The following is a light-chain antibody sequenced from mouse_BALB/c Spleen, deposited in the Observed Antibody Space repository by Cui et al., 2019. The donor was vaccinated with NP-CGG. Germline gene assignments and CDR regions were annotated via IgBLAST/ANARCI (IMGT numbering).Light chain of an antibody. Sequence: QAALTQEFALTTSPGETVTLTCRSSIGAVIISNYANWVQEKPDHLFTGLIGGTNNRAPGVPARFSGSLIGDKAALTITGAQTEDEAIYFCALWYSNHWVFGGGTKLTVL. CDR2: GTN. V-gene: IGLV1*01. CDR3: ALWYSNHWV. J-gene: IGLJ1*01. CDR1: IGAVIISNY.